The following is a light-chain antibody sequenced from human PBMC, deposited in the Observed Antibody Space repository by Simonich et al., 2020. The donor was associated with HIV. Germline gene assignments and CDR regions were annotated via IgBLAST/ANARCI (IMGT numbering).Light chain of an antibody. V-gene: IGKV4-1*01. CDR1: QSVLHSSNNKNY. CDR3: QHYGSSPPYT. CDR2: WAS. J-gene: IGKJ2*01. Sequence: DIVMTQSPDSLAVSLGERATINCKSSQSVLHSSNNKNYLDWYTQKPGQPPKLLIYWASTRESGVPDRFSGSGSGTDFTLTIRRLEPEDFAVYYCQHYGSSPPYTFGQGTKLEIK.